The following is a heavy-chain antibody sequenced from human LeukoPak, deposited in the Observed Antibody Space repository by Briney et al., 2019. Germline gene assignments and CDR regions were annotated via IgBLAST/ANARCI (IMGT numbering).Heavy chain of an antibody. CDR3: ARARPWRGGSCYSDY. D-gene: IGHD2-15*01. CDR1: GGSFSGYY. V-gene: IGHV4-34*01. J-gene: IGHJ4*02. Sequence: SETLSLTCAVYGGSFSGYYWSWTRQPPGKGLEWIGEINHSGSTNYNPSLKSRVTISVDTSKNQFSLKLSSVTAADTAVYYCARARPWRGGSCYSDYWGQGTLVTVSS. CDR2: INHSGST.